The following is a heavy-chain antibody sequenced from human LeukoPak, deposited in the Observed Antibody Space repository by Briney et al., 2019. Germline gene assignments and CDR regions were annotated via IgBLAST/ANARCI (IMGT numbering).Heavy chain of an antibody. CDR3: ARGHMAVTSFDL. Sequence: SETLSLTCTVSGASISYSGYFWGWIRQPPGKGLEWIGIVYYLGKTYYNPSLETRFTISVDMSRNQFSLELTSVTAADTAVYYCARGHMAVTSFDLWARGTGDTV. V-gene: IGHV4-39*07. J-gene: IGHJ5*02. CDR2: VYYLGKT. D-gene: IGHD3-10*01. CDR1: GASISYSGYF.